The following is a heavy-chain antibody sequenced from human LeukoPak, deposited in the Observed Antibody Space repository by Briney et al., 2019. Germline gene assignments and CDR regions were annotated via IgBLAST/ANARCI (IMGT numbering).Heavy chain of an antibody. CDR1: GGSISSYY. CDR2: INHSGST. J-gene: IGHJ4*02. V-gene: IGHV4-34*01. Sequence: SETLSLTCTVSGGSISSYYWSWIRQPPGKGLEWIGEINHSGSTNYNPSLKSRVTISVDTSKNQFSLKLSSVTAADTAVYYCARGLSVGSTSAKYYYFDYWGQGTLVTVSS. CDR3: ARGLSVGSTSAKYYYFDY. D-gene: IGHD2-2*01.